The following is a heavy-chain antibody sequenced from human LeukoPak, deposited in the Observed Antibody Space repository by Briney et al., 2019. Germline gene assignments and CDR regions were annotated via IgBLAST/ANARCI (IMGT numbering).Heavy chain of an antibody. CDR2: IYAGDNT. CDR3: AAEPGYSGYDYALAY. D-gene: IGHD5-12*01. J-gene: IGHJ4*02. CDR1: GFSVRNTY. V-gene: IGHV3-66*01. Sequence: PGGSLRLSCAASGFSVRNTYMAWVRQSPGKGLEGVSVIYAGDNTNYAHFVKGRFTISRDNSKNTLYLQMNSLRAEDTAVYYCAAEPGYSGYDYALAYWGEGTLVTVSS.